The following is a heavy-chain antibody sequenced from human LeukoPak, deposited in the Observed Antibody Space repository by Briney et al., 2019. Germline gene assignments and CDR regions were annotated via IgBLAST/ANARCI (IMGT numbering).Heavy chain of an antibody. CDR1: GGAISRYY. Sequence: SETLSLTCTVSGGAISRYYWSWIRQPPGQGLEWIAYMFYSGTTNYNPSLRSRVTISLDTSKNQFSLRLSFVTAADTAVYYCARGRGEVVVAAWDVFDIWGQGTMVTVSS. CDR3: ARGRGEVVVAAWDVFDI. D-gene: IGHD2-15*01. V-gene: IGHV4-59*08. CDR2: MFYSGTT. J-gene: IGHJ3*02.